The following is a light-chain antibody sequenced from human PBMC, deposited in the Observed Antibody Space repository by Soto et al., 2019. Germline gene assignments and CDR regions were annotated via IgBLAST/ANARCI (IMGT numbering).Light chain of an antibody. J-gene: IGKJ5*01. CDR2: AAS. CDR1: QDINTY. CDR3: QQRKSYPIT. V-gene: IGKV1-9*01. Sequence: DIQLTQSPSFLSASVGDRVTITCRASQDINTYLAWYQQKPGKAPKLLIFAASTLQNGVPPRFSGSVSGTEFTVTITSLQPEDFATYYCQQRKSYPITFGQGTRLEIK.